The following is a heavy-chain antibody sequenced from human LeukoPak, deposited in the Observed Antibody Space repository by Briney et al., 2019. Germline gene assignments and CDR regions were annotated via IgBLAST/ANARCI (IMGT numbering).Heavy chain of an antibody. CDR2: IYYSGST. V-gene: IGHV4-39*01. Sequence: PSETLSLTCTVSGGSISSSSYYWGWIRQPPGKGLEWIGSIYYSGSTYYNPSLKSRVTISVDTSKNQFSLKLSSVTAADTAVYYCARGPPDSSPYFDYWGQGTLVTVSS. CDR1: GGSISSSSYY. D-gene: IGHD3-22*01. CDR3: ARGPPDSSPYFDY. J-gene: IGHJ4*02.